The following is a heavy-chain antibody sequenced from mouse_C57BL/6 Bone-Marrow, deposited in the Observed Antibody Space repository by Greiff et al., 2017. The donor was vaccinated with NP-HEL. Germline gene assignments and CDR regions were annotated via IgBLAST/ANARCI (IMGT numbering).Heavy chain of an antibody. Sequence: VQLQQSGAELVMPGASVKLSCKASGYTFTSYWMHWVKQRPGQGLEWIGEIDPSDSYTNYNQKLKGKSTLTVDKSSSTAYMQLSSLTSEDSAVYYCARENSYDYFDYWGQGTTLTVSS. CDR1: GYTFTSYW. D-gene: IGHD5-1-1*01. J-gene: IGHJ2*01. V-gene: IGHV1-69*01. CDR3: ARENSYDYFDY. CDR2: IDPSDSYT.